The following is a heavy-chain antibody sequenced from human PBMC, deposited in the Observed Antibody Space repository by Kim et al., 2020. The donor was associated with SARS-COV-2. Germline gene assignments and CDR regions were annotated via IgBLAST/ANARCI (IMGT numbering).Heavy chain of an antibody. Sequence: GGSLRLSCAASGFTFSSYGMHWVRQAPGKGLEWVAVIWYDGSNKYYADSVKGRFTISRDNSTNTLYLQMNSLRAEDTAVYYCAREYYDILTGAQGYFDYWGQGTLVTVSS. V-gene: IGHV3-33*01. CDR1: GFTFSSYG. CDR2: IWYDGSNK. CDR3: AREYYDILTGAQGYFDY. D-gene: IGHD3-9*01. J-gene: IGHJ4*02.